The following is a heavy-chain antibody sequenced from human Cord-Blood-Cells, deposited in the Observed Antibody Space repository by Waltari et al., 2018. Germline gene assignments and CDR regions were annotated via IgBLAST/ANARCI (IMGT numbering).Heavy chain of an antibody. CDR3: ARLYVGSSWFDY. Sequence: QLQLQESGPGLVKPSETLSLTCTVSGGSISSSSYYWGWIRQPPGKGLEWIGSIYYSGSTYDNPSLKGRVTISVDTSKNQFSLKLSSVTAADTAVYYCARLYVGSSWFDYWGQGTLVTVSS. V-gene: IGHV4-39*01. CDR2: IYYSGST. D-gene: IGHD6-13*01. J-gene: IGHJ4*02. CDR1: GGSISSSSYY.